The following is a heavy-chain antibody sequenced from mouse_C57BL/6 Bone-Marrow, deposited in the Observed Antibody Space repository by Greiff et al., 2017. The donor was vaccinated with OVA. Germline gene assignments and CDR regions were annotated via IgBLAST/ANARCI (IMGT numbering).Heavy chain of an antibody. D-gene: IGHD1-1*01. J-gene: IGHJ1*03. CDR3: ARGAYYGAGYFDV. CDR1: GYTFTSYW. V-gene: IGHV1-52*01. Sequence: QVQLQQPGAELVRPGSSVKLSCKASGYTFTSYWMHWVKQRPIQGLEWIGNIDPSDSETHYNQKFKDKATLTVDKSSSTAYMQLSSLTSEDSAVYYCARGAYYGAGYFDVWGTGTTVTVSS. CDR2: IDPSDSET.